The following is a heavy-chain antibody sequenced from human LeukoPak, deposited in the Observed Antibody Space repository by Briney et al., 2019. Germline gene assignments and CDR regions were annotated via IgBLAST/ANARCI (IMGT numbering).Heavy chain of an antibody. D-gene: IGHD5-18*01. Sequence: NTSETLSLTCTVSGGSISSYYWSWIRQPPGKGLEWIGYIYYSGSTNYNPSLKSRVTISVDTSKNQFSLKLSSVTAADTAVYYCAREGPFKVDTADAYYYGMDVWGQGTTVTVSS. CDR2: IYYSGST. J-gene: IGHJ6*02. CDR3: AREGPFKVDTADAYYYGMDV. CDR1: GGSISSYY. V-gene: IGHV4-59*01.